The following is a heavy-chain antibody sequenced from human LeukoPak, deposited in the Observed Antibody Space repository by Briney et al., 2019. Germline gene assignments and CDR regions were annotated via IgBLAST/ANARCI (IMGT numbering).Heavy chain of an antibody. J-gene: IGHJ4*02. V-gene: IGHV3-30*03. CDR2: ISYDGSNK. D-gene: IGHD4-17*01. Sequence: GRCLRLSCAASGFTFGSYGIRCVRQAPGKWLGWVAVISYDGSNKYYADSVKRRFTISRDNAKNSLYLPMNSLKASDTAMYYCARTTVTTAFDYWGQGTLVTVSS. CDR1: GFTFGSYG. CDR3: ARTTVTTAFDY.